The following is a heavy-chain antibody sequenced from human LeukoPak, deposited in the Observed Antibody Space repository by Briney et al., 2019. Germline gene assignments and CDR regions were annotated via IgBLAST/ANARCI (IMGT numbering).Heavy chain of an antibody. D-gene: IGHD3-10*01. J-gene: IGHJ4*02. CDR2: ISSSSSYI. CDR3: AIVWFGELFPSRVLDH. CDR1: GFTFSSYS. V-gene: IGHV3-21*01. Sequence: GGSLRLSCAASGFTFSSYSMNWVRQAPGKGLEWVSSISSSSSYIYYADSVKGRFTISRDNAKNSLYLQMNSLRAEDTAVYYCAIVWFGELFPSRVLDHWGQGTLVTVSS.